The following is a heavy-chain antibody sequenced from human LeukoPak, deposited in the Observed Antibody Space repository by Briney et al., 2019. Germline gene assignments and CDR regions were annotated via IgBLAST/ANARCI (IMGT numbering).Heavy chain of an antibody. CDR3: AKDPRITKNYYYYYYMDV. CDR1: GFTFSNYA. D-gene: IGHD3-3*01. V-gene: IGHV3-23*01. CDR2: ISGSGGST. Sequence: GGSLRLSCAASGFTFSNYAMSWVRQAPGKRLEWVSAISGSGGSTNYVDSVKGRFTISRDNSKNTLYLQMNSLRVEDTALYYCAKDPRITKNYYYYYYMDVWGKGTTVTVSS. J-gene: IGHJ6*03.